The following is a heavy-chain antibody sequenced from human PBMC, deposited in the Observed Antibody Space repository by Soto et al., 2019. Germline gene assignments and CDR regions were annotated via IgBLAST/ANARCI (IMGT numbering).Heavy chain of an antibody. J-gene: IGHJ4*02. CDR2: ISNRGDTT. D-gene: IGHD1-1*01. CDR3: ARDLNWNDGSH. V-gene: IGHV3-23*01. Sequence: EVQLLESGGGLVQPGGSLRLSCVASGFSFSDYAMTWVRQAPGKGLEWVSGISNRGDTTDYADSVKGRSTISRDNSKNMLFLQMNSLRVEDKAIYYCARDLNWNDGSHWGQGTLVTVSS. CDR1: GFSFSDYA.